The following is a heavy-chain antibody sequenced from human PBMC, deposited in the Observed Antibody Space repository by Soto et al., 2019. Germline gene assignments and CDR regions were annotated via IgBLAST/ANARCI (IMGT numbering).Heavy chain of an antibody. CDR1: GYTFTSYD. CDR3: ARGQIYCSGGSCYGVYGFDY. D-gene: IGHD2-15*01. CDR2: MNPNSGNT. J-gene: IGHJ4*02. V-gene: IGHV1-8*01. Sequence: GASVKVSCKASGYTFTSYDINWVRQATGQGLEWMGWMNPNSGNTGYAQKFQGRVTMTRNTSISTAYMELSSLRSEDTAVYYCARGQIYCSGGSCYGVYGFDYWGQGTLVTSPQ.